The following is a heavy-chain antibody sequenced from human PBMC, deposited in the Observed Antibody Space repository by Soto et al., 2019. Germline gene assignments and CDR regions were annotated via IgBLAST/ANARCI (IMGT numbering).Heavy chain of an antibody. Sequence: EVQLVESGGGLVKPGGSLRLSCAASGFTFSSYSMNWVRQAPGKGLEWVSSISSSSSYIYYADSVKGRFTISRDNAKNSLYLQMNSLRAEDTAVYYCAREPQDYSNDYNWFDPWGQGTLVTVSS. D-gene: IGHD4-4*01. CDR3: AREPQDYSNDYNWFDP. J-gene: IGHJ5*02. V-gene: IGHV3-21*01. CDR2: ISSSSSYI. CDR1: GFTFSSYS.